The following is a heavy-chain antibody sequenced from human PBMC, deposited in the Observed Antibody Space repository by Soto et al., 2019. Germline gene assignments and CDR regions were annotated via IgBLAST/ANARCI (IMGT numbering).Heavy chain of an antibody. Sequence: GASVNVSCKSSGYTFTSYGISWVRQAPGQGLEWMGWISAYNGNTNYAQKLQGRVTMTTDTSTSTAYMELRSLRSDDTAVYYCARDWTTTVTNDYWGQGTLVTVSS. CDR3: ARDWTTTVTNDY. CDR1: GYTFTSYG. V-gene: IGHV1-18*04. D-gene: IGHD4-17*01. J-gene: IGHJ4*02. CDR2: ISAYNGNT.